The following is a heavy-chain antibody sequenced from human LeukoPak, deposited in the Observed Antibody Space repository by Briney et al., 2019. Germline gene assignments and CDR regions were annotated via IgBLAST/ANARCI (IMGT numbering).Heavy chain of an antibody. J-gene: IGHJ6*03. CDR2: TNPSGGST. V-gene: IGHV1-46*03. Sequence: ASVKVSCKASGYTFTSYYMHWVRQAPGQGLEWMGITNPSGGSTSYEQKFQGRVTMTRDTSTSTVYMELSSLRSEDTAVYYCAREAYSSSSPDYYYYYYMDVWGKGTTVTVSS. D-gene: IGHD6-6*01. CDR3: AREAYSSSSPDYYYYYYMDV. CDR1: GYTFTSYY.